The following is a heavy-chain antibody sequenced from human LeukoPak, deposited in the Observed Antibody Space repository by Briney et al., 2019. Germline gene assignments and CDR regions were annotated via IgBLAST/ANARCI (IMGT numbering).Heavy chain of an antibody. J-gene: IGHJ4*02. D-gene: IGHD6-19*01. CDR3: ARDGGSGWYGAKFDY. CDR2: IKQDGSEK. CDR1: GFTFSSYW. V-gene: IGHV3-7*01. Sequence: GGSLRLSCAASGFTFSSYWMSWVRQAPGKGLEWVANIKQDGSEKYYVDSVKGRFTISRDNAKNSLYMQMNSLRAEDTAVYYCARDGGSGWYGAKFDYWGQGTLVTVSS.